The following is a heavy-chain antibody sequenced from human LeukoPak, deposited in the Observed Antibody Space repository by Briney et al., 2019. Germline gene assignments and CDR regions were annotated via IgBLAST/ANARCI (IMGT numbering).Heavy chain of an antibody. Sequence: SETLSLTCSVYGGSFSGYYWSWIRQPPGKGLEWIGEINRSGSTNYNPSLKSRVAISVDTSKNQFSLKLSSVTAADTAVYYCARTFRESYYDFWSGYSTLDYWGQGTLVTVSS. V-gene: IGHV4-34*01. D-gene: IGHD3-3*01. CDR3: ARTFRESYYDFWSGYSTLDY. J-gene: IGHJ4*02. CDR1: GGSFSGYY. CDR2: INRSGST.